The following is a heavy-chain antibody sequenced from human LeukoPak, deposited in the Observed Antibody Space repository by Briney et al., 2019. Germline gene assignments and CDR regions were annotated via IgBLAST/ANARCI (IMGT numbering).Heavy chain of an antibody. CDR1: GGSISSSSYY. J-gene: IGHJ5*02. D-gene: IGHD2-8*01. CDR3: ARLIDIVLMVYAGWFDP. CDR2: IYYSGST. V-gene: IGHV4-39*01. Sequence: SETLSLTCTVSGGSISSSSYYWGWIRQPPGKGLEWIGSIYYSGSTYYNPSLKRRVTISVDTSKNQFSLKLSSVTAADTAVYYCARLIDIVLMVYAGWFDPWGQGTLVTVSS.